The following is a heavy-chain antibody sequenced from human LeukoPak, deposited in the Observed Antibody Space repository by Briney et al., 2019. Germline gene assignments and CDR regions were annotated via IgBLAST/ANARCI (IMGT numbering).Heavy chain of an antibody. J-gene: IGHJ4*02. CDR3: ARDKSVYYDTSGSRFDY. CDR2: IKQDGSER. CDR1: GFTFSSYW. Sequence: GGSLRLSCAASGFTFSSYWMSWVRQAPGKGLEWVANIKQDGSERYYVDSVKGRFTIFRDNARNSLYLQMNSLRAEDTAVYYCARDKSVYYDTSGSRFDYWGQGTLVTVSS. V-gene: IGHV3-7*01. D-gene: IGHD3-22*01.